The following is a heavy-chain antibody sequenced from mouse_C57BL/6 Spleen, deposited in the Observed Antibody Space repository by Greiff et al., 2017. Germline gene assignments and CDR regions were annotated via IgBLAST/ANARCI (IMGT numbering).Heavy chain of an antibody. CDR2: IYPSDSET. J-gene: IGHJ4*01. CDR1: GYTFTSYW. Sequence: QVQLQQPGAELVRPGSSVKLSCKASGYTFTSYWMDWVKQRPGQGLEWIGNIYPSDSETHYNQKFKDKATWTVDKSSSTAYMQLSSLTSEDSAVYYCARETHYSNYDYAMDYWGQGTSVTVSS. D-gene: IGHD2-5*01. CDR3: ARETHYSNYDYAMDY. V-gene: IGHV1-61*01.